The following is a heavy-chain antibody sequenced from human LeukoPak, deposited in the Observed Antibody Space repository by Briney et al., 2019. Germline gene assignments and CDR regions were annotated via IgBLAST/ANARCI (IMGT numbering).Heavy chain of an antibody. CDR1: GYTFTGYY. CDR2: INPNSGGT. D-gene: IGHD3-16*02. CDR3: ARVSFIAGFDY. J-gene: IGHJ4*02. Sequence: ASVKVSCKASGYTFTGYYLHWVRQAPGQGLEWMGWINPNSGGTNYAQKFQGGVTMTRDTSISTAYMELSRLRSDDTAVYYCARVSFIAGFDYWGQGTLVTVSS. V-gene: IGHV1-2*02.